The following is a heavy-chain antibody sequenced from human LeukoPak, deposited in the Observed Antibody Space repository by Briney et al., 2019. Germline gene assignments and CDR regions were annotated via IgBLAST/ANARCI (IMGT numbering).Heavy chain of an antibody. V-gene: IGHV3-53*01. CDR3: ARDPGIFGGDYFDY. CDR2: IYSGGST. Sequence: GGSLRLSCAAPGFTVSSNYMSWVRQAPGKGLEWVSVIYSGGSTYYADSVKGRFTISRDNSKNTLYLQMNSLRAEDTAVYYCARDPGIFGGDYFDYWGQGTLVTVSS. D-gene: IGHD3-3*01. CDR1: GFTVSSNY. J-gene: IGHJ4*02.